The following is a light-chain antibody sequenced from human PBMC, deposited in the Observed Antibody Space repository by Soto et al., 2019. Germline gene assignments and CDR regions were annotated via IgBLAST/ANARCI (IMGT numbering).Light chain of an antibody. CDR1: QSISSW. CDR3: QLPNSYPWR. Sequence: QLTQYAGAVSASVKSGVTGACRASQSISSWLAWYQQKPGKAPKLLIYDASTLQSGVPSRFSVSRSGTEVTLTLSSLQAGDFTTYYGQLPNSYPWRLGEGTKVDIK. V-gene: IGKV1-5*01. J-gene: IGKJ1*01. CDR2: DAS.